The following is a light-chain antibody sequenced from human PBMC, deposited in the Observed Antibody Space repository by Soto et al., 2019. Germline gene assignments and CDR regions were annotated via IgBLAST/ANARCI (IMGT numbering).Light chain of an antibody. CDR1: SSDIGAYKF. V-gene: IGLV2-14*01. Sequence: QSALTQPASVSGSPGQSITISCTGTSSDIGAYKFVSWFQQHPGKAPKLMIYEVTNRPSGVSDRFSGSQSDNTASLTISRLQAEDEADYYCTSFTTSNTWVFGGGTKVTVL. CDR3: TSFTTSNTWV. CDR2: EVT. J-gene: IGLJ3*02.